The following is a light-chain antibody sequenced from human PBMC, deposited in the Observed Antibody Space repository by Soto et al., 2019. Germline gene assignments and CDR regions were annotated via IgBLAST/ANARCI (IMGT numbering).Light chain of an antibody. J-gene: IGKJ2*01. Sequence: EIVLTQSPATLSLSPGERATLSCGAGQSVSSTYLAWYQQKPGLAPRLLIYDASSRATGIPDRFSGSGSGTNFTLTISRLEPEDFAVYYCQPYGSSPFTFGQGTKLEIK. V-gene: IGKV3D-20*01. CDR3: QPYGSSPFT. CDR2: DAS. CDR1: QSVSSTY.